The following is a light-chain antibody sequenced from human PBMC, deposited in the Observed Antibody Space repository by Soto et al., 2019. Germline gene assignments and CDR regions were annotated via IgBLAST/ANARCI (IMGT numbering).Light chain of an antibody. V-gene: IGKV1-39*01. CDR2: AAS. CDR1: RSISSY. J-gene: IGKJ5*01. Sequence: DIQMTQSPSSLSASVGDRVTITCRASRSISSYLNWYQQKQGKAPKLLIYAASSLQSGVPSRFSGSGSGKDFTLTISSLQTEDFATYYCQQSYSTPPTFGQATRLEI. CDR3: QQSYSTPPT.